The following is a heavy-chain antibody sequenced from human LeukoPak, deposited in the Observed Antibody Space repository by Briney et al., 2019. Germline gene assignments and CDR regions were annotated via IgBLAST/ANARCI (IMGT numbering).Heavy chain of an antibody. CDR3: AREVADYGGYYYYHYMDV. J-gene: IGHJ6*03. Sequence: SETLSLTCSVSGASITSNTYYWGWIRQPPGKGLQWVGSIFYNGTTNLHPSLKSRVTISLDTSKNQISLKLTSLTAADTALYFCAREVADYGGYYYYHYMDVWGKGTTVTISS. V-gene: IGHV4-39*07. CDR1: GASITSNTYY. D-gene: IGHD4-23*01. CDR2: IFYNGTT.